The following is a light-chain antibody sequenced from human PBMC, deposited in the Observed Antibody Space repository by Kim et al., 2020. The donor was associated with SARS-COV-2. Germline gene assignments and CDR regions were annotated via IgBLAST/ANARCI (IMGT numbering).Light chain of an antibody. CDR3: QVWDSSSDHLEV. CDR1: NIGSKS. V-gene: IGLV3-21*04. CDR2: YDS. J-gene: IGLJ2*01. Sequence: PGKTARITCGGKNIGSKSVPWYQQKPGQAPVLVIYYDSDRPSGIPERFSGSNSGNTATLTISRVEAGDEADYYCQVWDSSSDHLEVFGGGTQLTVL.